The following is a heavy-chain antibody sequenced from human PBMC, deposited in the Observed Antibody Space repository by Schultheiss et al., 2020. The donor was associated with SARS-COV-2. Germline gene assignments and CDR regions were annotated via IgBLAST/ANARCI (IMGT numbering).Heavy chain of an antibody. V-gene: IGHV3-49*04. J-gene: IGHJ4*02. Sequence: GESLKISCTASGFTFGDYAMSWVRQAPGKGLEWVGFIRSKAYGGTTEYAASVKGRFTISRDDSKSIAYLQMNSLKTEDTAVYYCTRAGPAIVVVPAAVDYWGQGTLVTVSS. CDR3: TRAGPAIVVVPAAVDY. CDR2: IRSKAYGGTT. D-gene: IGHD2-2*01. CDR1: GFTFGDYA.